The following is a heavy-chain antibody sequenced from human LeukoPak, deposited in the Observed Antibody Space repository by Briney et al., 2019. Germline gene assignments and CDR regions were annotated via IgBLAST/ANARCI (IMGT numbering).Heavy chain of an antibody. V-gene: IGHV3-9*01. Sequence: GGSLGLSCAASGFTFDDYAMHWVRQAPGKGLEWVSSISWNSGSIGYADSVKGRFTISRDNAKNSLYVQMNSLRAEDTAVYYCAELGITMIGGVWGKGTTVTISS. J-gene: IGHJ6*04. CDR2: ISWNSGSI. CDR3: AELGITMIGGV. D-gene: IGHD3-10*02. CDR1: GFTFDDYA.